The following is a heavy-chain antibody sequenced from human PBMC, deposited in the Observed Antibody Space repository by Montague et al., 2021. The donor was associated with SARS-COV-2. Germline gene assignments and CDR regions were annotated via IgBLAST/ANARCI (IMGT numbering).Heavy chain of an antibody. D-gene: IGHD6-25*01. J-gene: IGHJ6*02. Sequence: SLRLSCAASGFTFSSYAMHWVRQAPGKGLEWVAVISYDGSNKYYSDSVKGRFTISRDNSKNTLYLQMNSLRAEDTAVYYCARDSGAQMDVWGQGTTVTVSS. CDR1: GFTFSSYA. CDR3: ARDSGAQMDV. V-gene: IGHV3-30-3*01. CDR2: ISYDGSNK.